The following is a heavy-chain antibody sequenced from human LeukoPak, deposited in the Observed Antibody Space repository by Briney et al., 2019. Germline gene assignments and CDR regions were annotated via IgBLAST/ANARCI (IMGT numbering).Heavy chain of an antibody. Sequence: PGGSLRLSCAASGFTFSSYGMHWVRQAPGKGLGWVSFIRYDGSNKYYADSVKGRFTISRDNSKNTLYLQMNSLRAEDTAVYYCAKDYGVEVGYWGQGTLVTVSS. J-gene: IGHJ4*02. CDR2: IRYDGSNK. V-gene: IGHV3-30*02. CDR3: AKDYGVEVGY. CDR1: GFTFSSYG. D-gene: IGHD4-17*01.